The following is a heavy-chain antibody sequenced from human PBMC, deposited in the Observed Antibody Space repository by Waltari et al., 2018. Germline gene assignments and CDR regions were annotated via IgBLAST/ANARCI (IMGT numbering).Heavy chain of an antibody. D-gene: IGHD2-2*01. J-gene: IGHJ4*02. CDR2: IIPLLDIS. CDR3: ARESRSTAGIDY. V-gene: IGHV1-69*09. Sequence: QVQLVQSAAEVKKPGSSVKVSCKASGDTFRGYAIPGVRQAPGQGLEWMGRIIPLLDISNYAQKFRGRITITADRSTSTAYLELNSLRSEDTAVYYCARESRSTAGIDYWGQGAQVTVSS. CDR1: GDTFRGYA.